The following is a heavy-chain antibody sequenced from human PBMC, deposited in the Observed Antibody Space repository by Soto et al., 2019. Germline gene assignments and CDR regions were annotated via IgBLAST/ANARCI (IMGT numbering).Heavy chain of an antibody. CDR3: ARGHYDNTGYYPNTFDY. CDR1: GGSISSGGYS. Sequence: PSETLSLTCTVSGGSISSGGYSWNWIRQHPGKGLEWIGYIFYSGSTYYNPSLKSRVTISVDTSKNQFSLKLSSVTAADTAEYYCARGHYDNTGYYPNTFDYWGQGALVTVSS. CDR2: IFYSGST. J-gene: IGHJ4*02. V-gene: IGHV4-31*03. D-gene: IGHD3-22*01.